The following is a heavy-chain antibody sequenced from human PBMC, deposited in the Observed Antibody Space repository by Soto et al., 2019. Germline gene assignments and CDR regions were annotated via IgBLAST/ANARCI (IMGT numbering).Heavy chain of an antibody. CDR3: ASSPIRSPTPYYDFWSGYSTAEYFQH. CDR1: GYSFTSYW. CDR2: IYPGDSDT. J-gene: IGHJ1*01. V-gene: IGHV5-51*01. D-gene: IGHD3-3*01. Sequence: GESLKISCKGSGYSFTSYWIGWVRQMPGKGLEWMGIIYPGDSDTRYSPSFQGQVTISADKSISTAYLQWSSLKASDTAMYYCASSPIRSPTPYYDFWSGYSTAEYFQHWGQETLVTVSS.